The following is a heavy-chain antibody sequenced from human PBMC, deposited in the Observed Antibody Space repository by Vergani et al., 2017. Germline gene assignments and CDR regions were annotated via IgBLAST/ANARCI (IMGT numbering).Heavy chain of an antibody. J-gene: IGHJ5*02. D-gene: IGHD3-10*01. CDR3: ARDPRVSESLFNWFDP. CDR2: INPKTGDA. CDR1: GYIFTDYY. Sequence: QVQLVQSGTEMKKPGASMKVSCEASGYIFTDYYIHWVRQAPGQGLEWMGWINPKTGDANYARKFQDRVTMTRDTSLSTVYLELTRLTSDDTSVYHCARDPRVSESLFNWFDPWGQGTLVIVSS. V-gene: IGHV1-2*02.